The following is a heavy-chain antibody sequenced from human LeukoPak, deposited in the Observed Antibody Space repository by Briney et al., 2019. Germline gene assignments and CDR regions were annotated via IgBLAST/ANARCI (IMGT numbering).Heavy chain of an antibody. CDR1: GGSISDHY. CDR3: ARALYCSGGDCFTVLDS. CDR2: ISHSGNT. D-gene: IGHD2-15*01. V-gene: IGHV4-59*11. Sequence: PSETLSLTCTVSGGSISDHYWSWTRQPPGKGLECIGFISHSGNTNYFPSLKSRVTMSRDTSKNQFSLNIHSVTAADTAVYYCARALYCSGGDCFTVLDSWGQGTLVTVSS. J-gene: IGHJ4*02.